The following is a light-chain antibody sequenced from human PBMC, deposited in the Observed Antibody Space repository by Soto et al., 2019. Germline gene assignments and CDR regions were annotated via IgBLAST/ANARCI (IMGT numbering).Light chain of an antibody. V-gene: IGKV1-5*01. Sequence: DIQLTQSPSTLSASVGDRVTITCRASQSISSWLAWYQQKPGKAPKLLIYDASSLESGVPSRFSGSGSGTEFTLTISSLQSEDFAVYYCQQYNNWWTFGQGTKVDI. CDR1: QSISSW. J-gene: IGKJ1*01. CDR3: QQYNNWWT. CDR2: DAS.